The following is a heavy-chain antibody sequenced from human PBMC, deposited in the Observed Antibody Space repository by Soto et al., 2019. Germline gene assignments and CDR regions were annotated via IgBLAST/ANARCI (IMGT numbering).Heavy chain of an antibody. CDR2: INDSGST. CDR3: AIGNTAMVLRFDP. J-gene: IGHJ5*02. V-gene: IGHV4-34*01. Sequence: PSETLSLTCAVYGGSFSGYYWSWIRQPPGKGLEWIGEINDSGSTNYNPSLKSRATISVDTSKNQFSLKLTSVTAADTAVYYCAIGNTAMVLRFDPWGQGTLVTVSS. CDR1: GGSFSGYY. D-gene: IGHD5-18*01.